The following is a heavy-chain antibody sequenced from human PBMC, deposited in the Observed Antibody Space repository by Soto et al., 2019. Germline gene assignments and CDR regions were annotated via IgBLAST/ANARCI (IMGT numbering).Heavy chain of an antibody. D-gene: IGHD2-2*01. V-gene: IGHV4-31*03. J-gene: IGHJ4*02. CDR1: GGSISSGGYY. CDR2: IYYSGST. Sequence: QVQLQESGPGLVKPSQTLSLTCTVSGGSISSGGYYWSWIRQHPGKGLEWIGYIYYSGSTYYNPSLKRRVTISVDTSKNEVSLKLSSVTAAATAVYYCARSSTSANYFDSWGQGTLVTVSS. CDR3: ARSSTSANYFDS.